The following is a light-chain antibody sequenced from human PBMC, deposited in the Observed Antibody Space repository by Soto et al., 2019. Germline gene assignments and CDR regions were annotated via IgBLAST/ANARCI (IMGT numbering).Light chain of an antibody. CDR3: SSYTTRTTLYV. CDR1: SSDVGSYNY. V-gene: IGLV2-14*01. J-gene: IGLJ1*01. CDR2: EVS. Sequence: LTQPASVSGSPGQSITISCTGTSSDVGSYNYVSWYQLRPGKAPKLMIYEVSNRPSGVSNRFSGSKSGDTASLTISGLQAEDEADYYCSSYTTRTTLYVFGTGTKVTVL.